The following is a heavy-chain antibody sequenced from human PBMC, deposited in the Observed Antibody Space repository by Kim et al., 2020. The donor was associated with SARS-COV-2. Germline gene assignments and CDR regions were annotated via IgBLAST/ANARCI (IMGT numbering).Heavy chain of an antibody. CDR1: GFSLSTSGVG. J-gene: IGHJ4*02. D-gene: IGHD3-22*01. V-gene: IGHV2-5*02. CDR3: AQSRIRRGTRLVVPDISFDC. Sequence: SGPTLVNPTQTLTLTCTFSGFSLSTSGVGVGWIRQPPGKALEWLALIYWDDDKRYSPSLKSRLTITKDTSKNQLVLTMTNMDPVDTATYYCAQSRIRRGTRLVVPDISFDCWGQGALVTVSS. CDR2: IYWDDDK.